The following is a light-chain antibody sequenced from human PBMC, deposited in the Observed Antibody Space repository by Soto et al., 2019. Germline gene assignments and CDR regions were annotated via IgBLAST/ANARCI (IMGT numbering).Light chain of an antibody. J-gene: IGKJ4*01. Sequence: EMVMTQSPATLSVSPGDRATLSCRASQSVSSYLAWYQQKRGQAPRLLIYDSSNRATGIPARFSGSGSGTDFSLIISSLEPEDFAVYYCQQRSVWPLTFGGGTKVDIK. V-gene: IGKV3-11*01. CDR3: QQRSVWPLT. CDR2: DSS. CDR1: QSVSSY.